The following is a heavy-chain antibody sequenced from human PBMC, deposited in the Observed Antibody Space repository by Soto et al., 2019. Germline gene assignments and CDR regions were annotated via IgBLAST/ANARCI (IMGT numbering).Heavy chain of an antibody. CDR1: GGTFSSYA. J-gene: IGHJ4*02. CDR2: IIPIFGTA. Sequence: SVKVSCKASGGTFSSYAISWVRQAPGQGIEWMGGIIPIFGTANHAQKFQGRVTITADESTSTAYMELSSLRSEDTAVYYCARVITGTTFNYYFDYWGQGTLVTVSS. CDR3: ARVITGTTFNYYFDY. V-gene: IGHV1-69*13. D-gene: IGHD1-7*01.